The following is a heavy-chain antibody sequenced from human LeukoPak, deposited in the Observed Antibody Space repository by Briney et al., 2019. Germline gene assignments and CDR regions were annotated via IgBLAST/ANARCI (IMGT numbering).Heavy chain of an antibody. CDR1: GFTFSSYA. V-gene: IGHV3-23*01. CDR3: AKMYGSGSYSVRYFDY. D-gene: IGHD3-10*01. J-gene: IGHJ4*02. CDR2: ISGSGGST. Sequence: GGSLRLSCAASGFTFSSYAMSWVRQAPGKGLEWVSAISGSGGSTYYADSVKGRFTISRDNSKNTLYLQMNSLRAEDTAVYYCAKMYGSGSYSVRYFDYWGQGTLVTVSS.